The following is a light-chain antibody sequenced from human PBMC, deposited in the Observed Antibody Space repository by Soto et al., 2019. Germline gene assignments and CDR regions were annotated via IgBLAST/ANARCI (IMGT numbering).Light chain of an antibody. V-gene: IGLV1-40*01. CDR2: GNS. Sequence: SVLTQPPSVSGAPGQRVTISCTGSSSNIGAGYDVHWYQQLPGTAPKLLIYGNSNRPSGVPERFSGSKSGTSASLAITGLQAGDEADYHCQSYDTSLSVSVFGGGTKLTVL. CDR3: QSYDTSLSVSV. J-gene: IGLJ2*01. CDR1: SSNIGAGYD.